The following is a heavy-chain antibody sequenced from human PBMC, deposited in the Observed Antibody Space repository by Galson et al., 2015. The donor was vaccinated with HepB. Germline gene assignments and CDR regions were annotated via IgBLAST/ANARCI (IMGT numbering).Heavy chain of an antibody. D-gene: IGHD2-2*01. J-gene: IGHJ5*02. CDR3: AGGCSTSCPGWFDP. CDR2: TSSSSSYI. Sequence: LLVESGGGLVQPGGSLRLSCAASVFPFSSYSMYWVRQAPGKGLEWVSSTSSSSSYIYYAYSVKGRFTISRDNANNSLYLQMNSLRAEDTAVYYWAGGCSTSCPGWFDPWGQGTLVTVSS. CDR1: VFPFSSYS. V-gene: IGHV3-21*01.